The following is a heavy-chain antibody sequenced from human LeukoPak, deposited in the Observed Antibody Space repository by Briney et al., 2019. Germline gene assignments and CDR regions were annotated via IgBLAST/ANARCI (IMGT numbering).Heavy chain of an antibody. Sequence: PGGSLRLSCAASGFTFSDYHMNWIRQAPGKGLEWVANIKQDESEKYYVDSVKGRFTISRDNAKNSLYLQMNSLRAEDTAVYYCARETYCGGDCYSGGFDYWGQGTLVTVSS. J-gene: IGHJ4*02. D-gene: IGHD2-21*02. CDR2: IKQDESEK. CDR3: ARETYCGGDCYSGGFDY. V-gene: IGHV3-7*01. CDR1: GFTFSDYH.